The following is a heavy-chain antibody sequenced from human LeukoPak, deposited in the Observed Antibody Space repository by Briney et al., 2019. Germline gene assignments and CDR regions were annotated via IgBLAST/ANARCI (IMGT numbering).Heavy chain of an antibody. CDR1: GASIRNYY. J-gene: IGHJ5*02. Sequence: PSETLSLTCTVSGASIRNYYWSWIRQSPGKGLEWIGYIYYSGSTNYNPPLESRVAMSVDTSKNQSSLRLSSVTAADTAIYYCARRYSSSWYVGFFDPWGQGTLVTVSS. CDR2: IYYSGST. CDR3: ARRYSSSWYVGFFDP. D-gene: IGHD6-13*01. V-gene: IGHV4-59*08.